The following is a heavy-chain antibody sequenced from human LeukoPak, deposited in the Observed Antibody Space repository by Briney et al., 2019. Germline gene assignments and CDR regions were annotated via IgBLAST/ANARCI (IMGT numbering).Heavy chain of an antibody. J-gene: IGHJ5*02. Sequence: ASVKVSCKTSGYTFAGYYIHWVRQAPGEGLEWLGWLNPNNGFTNYAQKFQGRVFMTRDRPIKTAYMELRSLTSDDTAIYYCARGSGSSLERQFNWFDPWGQGTLVTVSS. CDR3: ARGSGSSLERQFNWFDP. D-gene: IGHD3-10*01. V-gene: IGHV1-2*02. CDR2: LNPNNGFT. CDR1: GYTFAGYY.